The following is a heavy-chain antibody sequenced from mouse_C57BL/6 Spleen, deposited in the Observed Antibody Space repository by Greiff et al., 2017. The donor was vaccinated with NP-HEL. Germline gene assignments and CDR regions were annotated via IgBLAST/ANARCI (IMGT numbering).Heavy chain of an antibody. Sequence: EVKLVESGGDLVKPGGSLKLSCAASGFTFSSYGMSWVRQTPDKRLEWVATISSGGSSIYYPDTVKGRFTISSANAKNTLYLQMSDLKSEDTAMCYCAREEITNYCALDYWGQGTSVTVSS. CDR2: ISSGGSSI. J-gene: IGHJ4*01. CDR1: GFTFSSYG. D-gene: IGHD2-4*01. V-gene: IGHV5-6*01. CDR3: AREEITNYCALDY.